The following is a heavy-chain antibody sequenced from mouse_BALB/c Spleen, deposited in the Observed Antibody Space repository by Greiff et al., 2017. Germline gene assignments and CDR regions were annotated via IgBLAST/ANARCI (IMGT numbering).Heavy chain of an antibody. CDR1: GYAFTNYL. CDR2: INPGSGGT. V-gene: IGHV1-54*01. J-gene: IGHJ4*01. CDR3: ARGITTVVAPMDY. Sequence: LVESGAELVRPGTSVKVSCKASGYAFTNYLIEWVKQRPGQGLEWIGVINPGSGGTNYNEKFKGKATLTADKSSSTAYMQLSSLTSDDSAVYFCARGITTVVAPMDYWGQGTSVTVSS. D-gene: IGHD1-1*01.